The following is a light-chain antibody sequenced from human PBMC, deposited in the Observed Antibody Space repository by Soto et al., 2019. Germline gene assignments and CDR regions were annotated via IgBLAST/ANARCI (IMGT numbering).Light chain of an antibody. Sequence: IVLTHSPGTLSLSRGERATLSFRSSRRVINNYLACYHQKPGHAPSLLIYGASNSATGIPDRFSGSRSPTDFTLTISRLEPEDFAVYYCQQYGSSGTFGQGTTV. J-gene: IGKJ1*01. CDR2: GAS. V-gene: IGKV3-20*01. CDR1: RRVINNY. CDR3: QQYGSSGT.